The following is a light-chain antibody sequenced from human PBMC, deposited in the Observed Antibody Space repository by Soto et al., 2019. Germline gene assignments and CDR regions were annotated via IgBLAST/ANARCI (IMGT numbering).Light chain of an antibody. CDR3: SSYSVSGTRV. V-gene: IGLV2-14*03. J-gene: IGLJ3*02. CDR2: DVS. CDR1: SGDVGGYDY. Sequence: QSALTQPASVSGSPGQSITISCTGTSGDVGGYDYVSWYQQHPGKAPKLIIFDVSSWPSGTSDRFSGSKSGNTASLAISGLQAEDEADYYCSSYSVSGTRVFDGGTKVTVL.